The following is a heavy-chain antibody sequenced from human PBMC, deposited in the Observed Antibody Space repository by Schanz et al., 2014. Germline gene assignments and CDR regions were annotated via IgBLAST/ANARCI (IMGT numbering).Heavy chain of an antibody. CDR3: ARDEGRDGYNLAFDV. Sequence: QLVESGGGLVQPGRSLRLSCAVSGFSVSTNYMSWARQAPGKGLEWISSLYINAGSTRYADSVKGRFFISRDSSKNTLFLQMNSLRADDTAIYFCARDEGRDGYNLAFDVWGQGTLVTVSS. CDR2: LYINAGST. V-gene: IGHV3-53*01. D-gene: IGHD2-21*01. CDR1: GFSVSTNY. J-gene: IGHJ3*01.